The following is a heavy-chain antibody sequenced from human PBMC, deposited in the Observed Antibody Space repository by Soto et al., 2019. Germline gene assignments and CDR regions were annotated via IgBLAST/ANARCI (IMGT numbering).Heavy chain of an antibody. CDR1: GFTFTSSA. V-gene: IGHV1-58*01. CDR2: IVVGSGNT. J-gene: IGHJ6*02. Sequence: SVKVSCKASGFTFTSSAVQWVRQARGQRLEWIGWIVVGSGNTNYAQKFQERVTITRDMSTSTAYMELSSLRSEDTAVYYCARDRQWPHGVDYYGMDVWGQGTTVTVSS. CDR3: ARDRQWPHGVDYYGMDV. D-gene: IGHD6-19*01.